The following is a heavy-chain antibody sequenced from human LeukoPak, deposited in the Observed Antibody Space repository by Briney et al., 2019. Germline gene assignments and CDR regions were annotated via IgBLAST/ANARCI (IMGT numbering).Heavy chain of an antibody. D-gene: IGHD1-26*01. V-gene: IGHV3-23*01. J-gene: IGHJ3*02. CDR3: AKSQLVGATYALDI. Sequence: GGSLRLSCPASGFSFSSYDMSWVRQAPGKGLEWVSGIRGSGGSTFYADSVKGRFTISRDNSKNTLNLQMNSLRAEDTAVYYCAKSQLVGATYALDIWGQGTMVTVSS. CDR1: GFSFSSYD. CDR2: IRGSGGST.